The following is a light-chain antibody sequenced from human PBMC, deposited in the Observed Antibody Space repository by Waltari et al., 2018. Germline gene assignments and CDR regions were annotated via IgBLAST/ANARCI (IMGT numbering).Light chain of an antibody. CDR1: QSVGDN. V-gene: IGKV3-15*01. J-gene: IGKJ4*01. Sequence: EIVMTQSPATLSVSPGEGATLSCRASQSVGDNLAWYQQKPDQAPRLLIYGASTRATAIPARFSGSGSGTEFTLTISSLQSEDFAVYYCQHYHGWPLTFGRGTRVEIK. CDR3: QHYHGWPLT. CDR2: GAS.